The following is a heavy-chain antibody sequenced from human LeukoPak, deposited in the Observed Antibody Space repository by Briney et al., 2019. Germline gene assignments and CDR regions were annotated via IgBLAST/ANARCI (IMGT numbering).Heavy chain of an antibody. CDR1: GYTFSSYD. Sequence: ASVKVSCKASGYTFSSYDINWVRQATGQGLEWMGWMNPNSGNTGYAQKFQGRLNMTRNTSISTAYVELSSLRSEDTAVYYCARRVGSGWPVQHWGQGILVTVSS. V-gene: IGHV1-8*01. D-gene: IGHD6-19*01. CDR3: ARRVGSGWPVQH. CDR2: MNPNSGNT. J-gene: IGHJ1*01.